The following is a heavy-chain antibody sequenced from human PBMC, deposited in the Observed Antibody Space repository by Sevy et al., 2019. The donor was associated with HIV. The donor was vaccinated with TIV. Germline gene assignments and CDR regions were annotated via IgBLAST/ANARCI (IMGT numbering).Heavy chain of an antibody. Sequence: GGSLRLSCAASGFTFSSYAMSWVRQAPGKGLEWVSAISGSGGSTYYAHSVKGRLTISRDNSKNTLYLQMNSLRAEDTAVYYCAKDLVRYSYGDYWGQGTLVTVSS. CDR3: AKDLVRYSYGDY. CDR1: GFTFSSYA. V-gene: IGHV3-23*01. D-gene: IGHD5-18*01. J-gene: IGHJ4*02. CDR2: ISGSGGST.